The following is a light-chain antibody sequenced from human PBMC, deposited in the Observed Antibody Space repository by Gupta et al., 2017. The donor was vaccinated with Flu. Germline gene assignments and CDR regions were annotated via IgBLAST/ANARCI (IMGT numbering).Light chain of an antibody. CDR1: SSNIGTRT. Sequence: QSVLTQPPSASGTPGQRVTISCSGSSSNIGTRTVNWYQQLPGTAPRLLIYGNDQRPSWVPDRFSGSKSGTSASLAISGLQSEDEADYYCASWDDRLNGWVFGGGTKLTVL. V-gene: IGLV1-44*01. CDR2: GND. J-gene: IGLJ3*02. CDR3: ASWDDRLNGWV.